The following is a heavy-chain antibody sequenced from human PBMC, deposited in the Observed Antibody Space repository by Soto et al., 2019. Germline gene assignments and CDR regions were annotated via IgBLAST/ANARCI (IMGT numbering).Heavy chain of an antibody. D-gene: IGHD3-16*01. CDR3: AKDRVESGLGEVDY. CDR1: GFTFNTNG. J-gene: IGHJ4*02. CDR2: ISYDGSKK. V-gene: IGHV3-30*18. Sequence: QVQLVESGGGVVQPGRSLRLSCAASGFTFNTNGMHWVRQAPGKGLEWVAIISYDGSKKYYADSVKGRLTISRDNSKNPLYLQMNSLRAEDTAVYYCAKDRVESGLGEVDYWGQGTLVTVSS.